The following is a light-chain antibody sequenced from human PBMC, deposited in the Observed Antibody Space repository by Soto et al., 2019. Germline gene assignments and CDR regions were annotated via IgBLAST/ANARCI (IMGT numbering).Light chain of an antibody. J-gene: IGKJ1*01. V-gene: IGKV3-15*01. CDR3: QHYNTWPWT. CDR2: GAS. CDR1: QRVSSSY. Sequence: EIVLTQSPGTLSLSPGERATLSCRASQRVSSSYLAWYQQKLGQAPRVLIYGASTRATGIPARFSGSGSETEFILTISSLQSEDSATYYCQHYNTWPWTFGQGTKVDIK.